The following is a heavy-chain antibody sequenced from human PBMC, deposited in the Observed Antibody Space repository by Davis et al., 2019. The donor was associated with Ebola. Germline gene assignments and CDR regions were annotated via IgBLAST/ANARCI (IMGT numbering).Heavy chain of an antibody. J-gene: IGHJ4*02. CDR1: GFTFRNYA. V-gene: IGHV3-30*04. D-gene: IGHD1-20*01. Sequence: GESLKISCAASGFTFRNYAMYWVRQAPGKGLEWVAVISNAGDNKSYADSVKGRFTISRDNSKNTLYLQMNSLRTEDTAVYYCADITVSDHWGQGTLVTVSS. CDR2: ISNAGDNK. CDR3: ADITVSDH.